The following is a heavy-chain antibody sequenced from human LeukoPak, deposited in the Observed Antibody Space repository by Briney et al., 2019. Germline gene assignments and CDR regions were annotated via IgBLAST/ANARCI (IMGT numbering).Heavy chain of an antibody. D-gene: IGHD1-1*01. J-gene: IGHJ4*02. CDR3: ARSELSPSDFDY. CDR1: GFTFSSYS. CDR2: ISSSSSYI. V-gene: IGHV3-21*01. Sequence: KTGGSLRLSCAASGFTFSSYSMNWVRQAPGKGLEWVSSISSSSSYIYYADSVKGRFTISRDNAKNSLYLQMNSLRAEDTAVYYCARSELSPSDFDYWGQGTLVTVSS.